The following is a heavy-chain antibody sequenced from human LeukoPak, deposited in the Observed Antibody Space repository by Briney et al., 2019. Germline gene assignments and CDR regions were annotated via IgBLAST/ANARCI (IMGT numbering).Heavy chain of an antibody. CDR2: INPNSGGT. V-gene: IGHV1-2*02. J-gene: IGHJ4*02. D-gene: IGHD6-13*01. CDR1: RYIFTSYY. Sequence: ASVKVSCKASRYIFTSYYIHWVRQAPGQGLEWMGWINPNSGGTQYAQKFQGRVTMTSDTSISTAYMELSRLRSDDTAVYYCARGTYYSSSWYDRFDYWGQGTLVTVSS. CDR3: ARGTYYSSSWYDRFDY.